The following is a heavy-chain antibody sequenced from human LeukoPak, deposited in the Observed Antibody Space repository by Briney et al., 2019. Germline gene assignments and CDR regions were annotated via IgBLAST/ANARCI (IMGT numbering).Heavy chain of an antibody. CDR3: ARDGVRGYSGYAPEYYYYMDV. D-gene: IGHD5-12*01. Sequence: SETLSLTCAVYGGSFSGYYWSWIRQPPGKGLEWIGEINHSGSTNYNPSLKSRVTISVDTSKNQFSLQLNSVTPEDTAVYYCARDGVRGYSGYAPEYYYYMDVWGKGTTVTVSS. CDR2: INHSGST. J-gene: IGHJ6*03. CDR1: GGSFSGYY. V-gene: IGHV4-34*01.